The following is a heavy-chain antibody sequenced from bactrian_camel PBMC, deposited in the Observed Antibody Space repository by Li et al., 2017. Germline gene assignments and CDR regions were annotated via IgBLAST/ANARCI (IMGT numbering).Heavy chain of an antibody. J-gene: IGHJ4*01. CDR2: IESTGST. Sequence: HVQLVESGGGSVEAGGSLRLSCTASGYTYAAYDFAWFHQAPGKEREGVAAIESTGSTSYADSVKGRFAVSRDNAKNTMYLQLNNLTTEDSAMYYCAIRTVGGSWWDFVNRVAPKPPRVDLITRGQGTQVTVS. D-gene: IGHD6*01. CDR3: AIRTVGGSWWDFVNRVAPKPPRVDLIT. CDR1: GYTYAAYD. V-gene: IGHV3S55*01.